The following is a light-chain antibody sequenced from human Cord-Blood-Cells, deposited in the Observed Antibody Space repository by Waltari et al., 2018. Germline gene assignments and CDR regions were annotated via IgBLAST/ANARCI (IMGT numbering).Light chain of an antibody. V-gene: IGKV1-39*01. CDR1: QSISSY. CDR2: AAS. J-gene: IGKJ4*01. CDR3: QQSYSTPT. Sequence: DIQMTQSPSSLSASVGDRVTITCRASQSISSYLNWYQQKPGKAPKLLSYAASSLKSGVPSRFSGSGSGTDFTFTISSLQPEDFATYYCQQSYSTPTFGGGTKVEIK.